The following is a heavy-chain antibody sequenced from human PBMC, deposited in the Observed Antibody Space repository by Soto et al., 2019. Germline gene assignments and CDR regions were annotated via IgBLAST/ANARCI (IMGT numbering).Heavy chain of an antibody. CDR1: GFTFSSFS. D-gene: IGHD6-19*01. CDR2: ISYDGSTK. CDR3: ARTTTVAGTPEFDY. J-gene: IGHJ4*02. V-gene: IGHV3-30-3*01. Sequence: QVQLVESGGGVVQPGRSLRLSCAASGFTFSSFSLHWVRQAPGKGLEWLALISYDGSTKYNGDSVKGRFTVSRDNSNNTLYLQLSSLRHEETAVYYCARTTTVAGTPEFDYWGQGTLVTVSS.